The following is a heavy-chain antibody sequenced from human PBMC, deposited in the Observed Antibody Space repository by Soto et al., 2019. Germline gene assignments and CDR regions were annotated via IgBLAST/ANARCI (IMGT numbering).Heavy chain of an antibody. V-gene: IGHV1-69*13. CDR3: ARGSSGWYHRLKSTNYYGMDV. D-gene: IGHD6-19*01. Sequence: GASVKVSCKASGGTFSRYSITWVRQAPGHGLEWIGRIIPIFGTANYAQKFQGRVTITADESTSTAYMELSSLRSEDTAVYYCARGSSGWYHRLKSTNYYGMDVWGQGTTVTVSS. CDR1: GGTFSRYS. J-gene: IGHJ6*02. CDR2: IIPIFGTA.